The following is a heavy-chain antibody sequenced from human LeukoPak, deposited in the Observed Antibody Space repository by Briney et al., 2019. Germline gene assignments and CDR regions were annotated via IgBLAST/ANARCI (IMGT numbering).Heavy chain of an antibody. CDR3: ARQRPRDSSGYYAPNYYYYYMDV. CDR2: IYPGDSDT. D-gene: IGHD3-22*01. J-gene: IGHJ6*03. CDR1: GYSFTSYW. Sequence: GESLKISCKGSGYSFTSYWIGWVHQMPGKGLEWMGIIYPGDSDTRYSPSFQGQVTISADKSISTAYLQWSSLKASDTAMYYCARQRPRDSSGYYAPNYYYYYMDVWGKGTTVTVSS. V-gene: IGHV5-51*07.